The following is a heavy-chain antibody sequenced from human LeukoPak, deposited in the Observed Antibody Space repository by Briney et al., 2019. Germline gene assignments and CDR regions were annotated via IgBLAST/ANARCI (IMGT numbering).Heavy chain of an antibody. CDR2: IKQDGSEK. J-gene: IGHJ4*02. D-gene: IGHD3-22*01. CDR3: ARNMGGYDSSGYYRY. V-gene: IGHV3-7*05. Sequence: GGSLRLSCAASGFTFSSYWMSWVRQAPGKGLEWVANIKQDGSEKYYVDSVKGRLTISRDNAKNSLYLQMNSLRAEDTAVYYCARNMGGYDSSGYYRYWGQGTLVTVSS. CDR1: GFTFSSYW.